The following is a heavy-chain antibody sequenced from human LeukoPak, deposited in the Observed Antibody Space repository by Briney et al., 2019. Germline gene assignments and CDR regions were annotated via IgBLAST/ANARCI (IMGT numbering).Heavy chain of an antibody. CDR2: ISGSGGST. CDR3: AKAREGIAVPNFDY. V-gene: IGHV3-23*01. J-gene: IGHJ4*02. CDR1: GFTFSSYA. Sequence: AGGSLRLSCAASGFTFSSYAMSWVRQAPGKGLEWVSAISGSGGSTYYAGSVKGRFTISRDNSKNTLYLQMNSLRAEDTAVYYCAKAREGIAVPNFDYWGQGTLVTVSS. D-gene: IGHD6-19*01.